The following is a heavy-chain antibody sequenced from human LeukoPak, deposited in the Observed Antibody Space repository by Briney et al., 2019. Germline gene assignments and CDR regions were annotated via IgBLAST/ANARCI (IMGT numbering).Heavy chain of an antibody. CDR1: GFTFSSYG. Sequence: GGSLRLSCAASGFTFSSYGMHWVRQAPGKGLEWVAVISYDGSNKYYADSVKGQFTISRDNSKNTLYLQMNSLRAEDTAVYYCAKERRSISNYYYGMDVWGQGTTVTVSS. CDR2: ISYDGSNK. D-gene: IGHD2-2*02. V-gene: IGHV3-30*18. J-gene: IGHJ6*02. CDR3: AKERRSISNYYYGMDV.